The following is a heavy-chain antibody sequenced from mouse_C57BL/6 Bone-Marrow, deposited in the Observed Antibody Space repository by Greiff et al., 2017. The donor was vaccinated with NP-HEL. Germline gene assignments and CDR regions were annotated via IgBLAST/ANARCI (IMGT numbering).Heavy chain of an antibody. CDR1: GFTIKNTY. J-gene: IGHJ4*01. Sequence: VQLKESVAELVRPGASVKLSCTASGFTIKNTYMYWVKQSPEQGLEWIGRIDPANGNTKYAPKVQGKATITADTSSNTPYLQLSSLTSEDPAIYYGGRPYDGCVHYAMDYWGQGTSVTVSS. D-gene: IGHD2-3*01. V-gene: IGHV14-3*01. CDR3: GRPYDGCVHYAMDY. CDR2: IDPANGNT.